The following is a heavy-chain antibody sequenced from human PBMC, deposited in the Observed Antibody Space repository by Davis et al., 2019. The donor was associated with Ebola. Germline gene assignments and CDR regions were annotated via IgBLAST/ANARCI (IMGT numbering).Heavy chain of an antibody. V-gene: IGHV3-23*01. CDR3: AKDRTMTTVVPDSFDI. J-gene: IGHJ3*02. D-gene: IGHD4-23*01. Sequence: PGGSLRLSCAASGFTFSSYAMSWVRQAPGKGLEWVSAISGSGGSTYYADSVKGRFTISRDNSRNTLYLQMNSLRPEDTAMYFCAKDRTMTTVVPDSFDIWGQGTMVTVSS. CDR1: GFTFSSYA. CDR2: ISGSGGST.